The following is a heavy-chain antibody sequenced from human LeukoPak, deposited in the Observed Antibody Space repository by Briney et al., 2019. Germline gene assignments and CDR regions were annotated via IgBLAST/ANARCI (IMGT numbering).Heavy chain of an antibody. D-gene: IGHD6-13*01. CDR2: IGGSGGST. J-gene: IGHJ4*02. Sequence: GGSLRLSCAASGFTFSSYAMSWVRQAPGKGLEWVSSIGGSGGSTYYADSVKGRFTVSRDNSKNTLYLQMNSLRAEDTAVYYCAKVETAAAATLRGFDYWGQGTLVTVSS. CDR1: GFTFSSYA. V-gene: IGHV3-23*01. CDR3: AKVETAAAATLRGFDY.